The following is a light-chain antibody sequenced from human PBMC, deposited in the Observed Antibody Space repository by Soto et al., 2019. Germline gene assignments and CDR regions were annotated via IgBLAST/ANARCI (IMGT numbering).Light chain of an antibody. CDR1: QSVSNDF. CDR2: GAS. V-gene: IGKV3-20*01. CDR3: QQYGRSPPRT. Sequence: EIVLTQSPGILCLFPGGRATLSCRASQSVSNDFLAWYHQKPGQAPRLLIFGASTRATDVPDRFSGSGSGADFTLTISRLEPEDFAVYYCQQYGRSPPRTFGQGTKVDI. J-gene: IGKJ1*01.